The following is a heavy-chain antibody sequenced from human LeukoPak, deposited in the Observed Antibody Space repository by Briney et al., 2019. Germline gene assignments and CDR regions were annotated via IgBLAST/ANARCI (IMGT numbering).Heavy chain of an antibody. J-gene: IGHJ4*02. CDR2: IKEDGSDK. V-gene: IGHV3-7*01. Sequence: GGSLRLSCAASGFIFSNYWMSWVRQAPGKGLEWVANIKEDGSDKYYADSVKGRFTISRDNAKNSLYLQVNSLRAEDTAVYYCAREHYSSGRYFHYEYWGQGTLVTVSS. CDR1: GFIFSNYW. D-gene: IGHD6-19*01. CDR3: AREHYSSGRYFHYEY.